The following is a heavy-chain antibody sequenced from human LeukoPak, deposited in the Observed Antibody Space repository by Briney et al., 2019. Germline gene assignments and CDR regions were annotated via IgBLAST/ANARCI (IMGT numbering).Heavy chain of an antibody. V-gene: IGHV3-66*01. CDR3: AYYYDSSGYSGDY. D-gene: IGHD3-22*01. J-gene: IGHJ4*02. CDR1: GFTVSSNY. CDR2: IYSGGST. Sequence: PGGSLRLSCAASGFTVSSNYMSWVRQAPGKGLEWVSVIYSGGSTYYADSVKGRFTISRDNSKNTLYLQMNSLRAEDTAVYYCAYYYDSSGYSGDYWGQGTLVTVSS.